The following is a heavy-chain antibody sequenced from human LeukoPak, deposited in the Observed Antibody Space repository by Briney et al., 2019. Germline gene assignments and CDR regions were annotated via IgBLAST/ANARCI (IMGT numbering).Heavy chain of an antibody. Sequence: PGGSLRLSCAASGFTFSSYAMSWVRRAPGKGLEWVSAISGSGGSTYYADSVKGRFTISRDNSKNTLYLQMNSLRAEDTAVYYCAKVPLVVPAAMYGGFYFDYWGQGTLVTVSS. J-gene: IGHJ4*02. V-gene: IGHV3-23*01. CDR2: ISGSGGST. CDR3: AKVPLVVPAAMYGGFYFDY. D-gene: IGHD2-2*01. CDR1: GFTFSSYA.